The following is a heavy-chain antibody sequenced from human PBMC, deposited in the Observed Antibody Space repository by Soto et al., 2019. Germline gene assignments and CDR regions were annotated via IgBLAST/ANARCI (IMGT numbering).Heavy chain of an antibody. V-gene: IGHV4-34*01. CDR3: ARVLPDIVATIRNYYYYMDV. CDR1: GWSFSGYY. D-gene: IGHD5-12*01. CDR2: INHSGST. Sequence: SETLSLTCAFYGWSFSGYYWSLIRQPPGKGLEWIGEINHSGSTNYNPSLKSRVTISVDTSKNQFSLKLSSVTAADTAVYYCARVLPDIVATIRNYYYYMDVWGKGTTVTVSS. J-gene: IGHJ6*03.